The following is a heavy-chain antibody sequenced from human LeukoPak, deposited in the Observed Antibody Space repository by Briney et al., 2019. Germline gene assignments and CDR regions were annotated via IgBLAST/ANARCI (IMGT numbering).Heavy chain of an antibody. CDR1: GFTFSSYA. CDR3: ARCLVDTTNNYYYYAMDV. D-gene: IGHD5-18*01. J-gene: IGHJ6*02. Sequence: GGSLRLSCAASGFTFSSYAMHWVRQAPGKGLEWVAVISYDGSNKYYADSVKGRFTISRDNSKNTLYLQMNSLRAEDAAVYYCARCLVDTTNNYYYYAMDVWGQGTTVTVSS. CDR2: ISYDGSNK. V-gene: IGHV3-30-3*01.